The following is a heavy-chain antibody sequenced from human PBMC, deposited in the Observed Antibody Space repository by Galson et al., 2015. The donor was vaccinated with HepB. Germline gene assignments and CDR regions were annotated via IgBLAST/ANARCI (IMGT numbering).Heavy chain of an antibody. CDR1: GGSISSYY. J-gene: IGHJ3*02. CDR2: IYYSGST. CDR3: ARQGGYYGSGSYSAFDI. V-gene: IGHV4-59*01. Sequence: SETLSLTCTVSGGSISSYYWSWIRQPPGKGLEWIGYIYYSGSTNYNPSLKSRVTISVGASKNQFSLKLSSVTAADTAVYYCARQGGYYGSGSYSAFDIWGQGTMVTVSS. D-gene: IGHD3-10*01.